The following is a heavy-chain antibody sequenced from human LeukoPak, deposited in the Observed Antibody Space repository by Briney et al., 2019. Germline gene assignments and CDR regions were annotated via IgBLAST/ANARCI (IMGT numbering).Heavy chain of an antibody. V-gene: IGHV4-39*07. Sequence: SETLSLTCTVSGGSITSSSYYWGWIRQPPGKGLEWIGSVYYSGSTYYNLSLKSRVTMSVDTSKNQFSLKPSSVTAADTAVYYCASGYGIFDYWGQGTLVTVSS. CDR3: ASGYGIFDY. CDR2: VYYSGST. CDR1: GGSITSSSYY. J-gene: IGHJ4*02. D-gene: IGHD5-12*01.